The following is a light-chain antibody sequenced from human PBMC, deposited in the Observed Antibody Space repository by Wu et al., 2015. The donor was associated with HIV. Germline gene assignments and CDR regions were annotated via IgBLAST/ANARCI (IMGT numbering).Light chain of an antibody. Sequence: DILLTQSPATLSLSPGERATLSCRASQSVNWYLAWFQQKPGQVPRLLIYDSANRATGIPGRFSGSGSGTDFTLTISSLEPEDFAVYYCQQRSNWNTFGGGTKGGDQT. CDR2: DSA. CDR3: QQRSNWNT. CDR1: QSVNWY. V-gene: IGKV3-11*01. J-gene: IGKJ4*01.